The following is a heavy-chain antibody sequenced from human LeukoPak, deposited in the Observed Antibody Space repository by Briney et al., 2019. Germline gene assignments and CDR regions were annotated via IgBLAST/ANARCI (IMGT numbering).Heavy chain of an antibody. Sequence: GGSLRLSCAASGFTVSSNYMSWVRQAPGKGLEWVSVIYSGGSTYYADSVKGRFTISRDNSKNTLYLQMNSLRAEDTAVYYCARWDIVVVVAATPKTDAFDIWGQGTMVTVSS. J-gene: IGHJ3*02. D-gene: IGHD2-15*01. CDR2: IYSGGST. CDR1: GFTVSSNY. CDR3: ARWDIVVVVAATPKTDAFDI. V-gene: IGHV3-53*01.